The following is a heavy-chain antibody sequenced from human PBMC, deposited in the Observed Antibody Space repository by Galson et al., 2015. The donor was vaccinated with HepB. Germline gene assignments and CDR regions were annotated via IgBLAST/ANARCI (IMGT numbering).Heavy chain of an antibody. CDR1: GFTFSNAW. J-gene: IGHJ4*02. V-gene: IGHV3-15*01. CDR2: IKRKTDGGTT. CDR3: ATGKPRYCSGGSCYPYYFDY. D-gene: IGHD2-15*01. Sequence: SLRLSCAASGFTFSNAWMTWVRQAPGKGLEWVGRIKRKTDGGTTDYAAPVKGRFTISRDDSKNTLYLQMISLKTEDTAVYCCATGKPRYCSGGSCYPYYFDYWGQGTLVTVSS.